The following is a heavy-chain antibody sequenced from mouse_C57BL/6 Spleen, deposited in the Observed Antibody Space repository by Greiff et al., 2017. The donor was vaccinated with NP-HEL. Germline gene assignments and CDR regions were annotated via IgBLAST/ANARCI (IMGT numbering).Heavy chain of an antibody. V-gene: IGHV14-1*01. Sequence: VQLQQSGAELVRPGASVKLSCTASGFNIKDYYMHWVKQRPEQGLEWIGRIDPEDGDTEYAPKFQGKATMTADTSSNTAYLQLSSLTSEDTAVYYCTTRDYYGSSYEGFAYWGQGTLVTVSA. J-gene: IGHJ3*01. CDR3: TTRDYYGSSYEGFAY. CDR1: GFNIKDYY. CDR2: IDPEDGDT. D-gene: IGHD1-1*01.